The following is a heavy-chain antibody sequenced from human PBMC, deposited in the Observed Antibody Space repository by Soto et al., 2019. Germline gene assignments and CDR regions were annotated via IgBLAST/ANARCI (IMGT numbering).Heavy chain of an antibody. V-gene: IGHV3-23*01. CDR2: MGSGGGT. J-gene: IGHJ4*02. Sequence: EVQLLESGGGLVQPGGSLRLSCAASGFILSSYGMSWVRQAPGKGLEWVSAMGSGGGTFYADSVKGRFTISRDISKNTLFLQMNSLRDDDTAIYYCAKAAAALQGRGDDYWGQGTLVTVSS. CDR1: GFILSSYG. CDR3: AKAAAALQGRGDDY. D-gene: IGHD4-4*01.